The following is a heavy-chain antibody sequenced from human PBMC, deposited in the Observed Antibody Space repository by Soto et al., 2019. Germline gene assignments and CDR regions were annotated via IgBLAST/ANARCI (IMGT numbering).Heavy chain of an antibody. J-gene: IGHJ6*02. CDR3: ARVFCSGGSCYPYYYYGMDV. V-gene: IGHV1-3*01. CDR1: GYTFTSYA. CDR2: INAGNGNT. Sequence: GASVKVSCKASGYTFTSYAMHWVRQAPGQRLEWMGWINAGNGNTKYSQKFQGRVTITRDTSASTAYMELSSLRSEDTAVYYCARVFCSGGSCYPYYYYGMDVWGQGTTVTVSS. D-gene: IGHD2-15*01.